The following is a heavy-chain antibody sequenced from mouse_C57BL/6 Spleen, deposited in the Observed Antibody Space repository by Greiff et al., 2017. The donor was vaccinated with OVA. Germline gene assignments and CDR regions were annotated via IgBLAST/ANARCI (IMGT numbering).Heavy chain of an antibody. J-gene: IGHJ2*01. Sequence: VQLQQPGAELVMPGASVKLSCKASGYTFTSYWMHWVKQRPGQGLEWIGEIDPSDSYTNYNQKFKGKSTLTVDKSSSTAYMQLSSLTSEDSAVYYCARGTGGTGFDYWGKGTTLTVSS. V-gene: IGHV1-69*01. CDR3: ARGTGGTGFDY. CDR1: GYTFTSYW. D-gene: IGHD4-1*01. CDR2: IDPSDSYT.